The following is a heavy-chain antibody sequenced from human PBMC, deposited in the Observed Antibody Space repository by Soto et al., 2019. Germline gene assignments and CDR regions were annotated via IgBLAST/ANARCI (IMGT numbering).Heavy chain of an antibody. CDR2: IRSKANCYAT. J-gene: IGHJ6*02. CDR1: GFTFSGSA. Sequence: GGSLRLSCAASGFTFSGSAMHWVRQASGKGLEWVGRIRSKANCYATAYAASVKGRFTISRDDSKNTAYLQMNSLKTEDTAVYYCTRHLESTRWVVPAGYYYGMDVWGQGTTVTVSS. D-gene: IGHD2-2*01. V-gene: IGHV3-73*01. CDR3: TRHLESTRWVVPAGYYYGMDV.